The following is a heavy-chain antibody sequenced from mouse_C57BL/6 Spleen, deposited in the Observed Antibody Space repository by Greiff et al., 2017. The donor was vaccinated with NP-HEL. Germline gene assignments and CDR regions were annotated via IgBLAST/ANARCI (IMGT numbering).Heavy chain of an antibody. CDR2: IWSGGST. V-gene: IGHV2-2*01. CDR3: ARNSPTTVVGAMDY. Sequence: VQLVESGPGLVQPSQSLSITCTVSGFSLTSYGVHWVRQSPGKGLEWLGVIWSGGSTDYNAAFISRLSISKDNSKSQVFFKMNSLQADDTAIYYCARNSPTTVVGAMDYWGQGTSVTVSS. J-gene: IGHJ4*01. CDR1: GFSLTSYG. D-gene: IGHD1-1*01.